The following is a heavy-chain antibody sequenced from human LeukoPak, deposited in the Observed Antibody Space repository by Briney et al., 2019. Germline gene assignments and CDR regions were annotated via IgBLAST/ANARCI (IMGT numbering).Heavy chain of an antibody. Sequence: GGSLRLSCAASGFTFSSYWMSWVRQAPGKGLEWVANIKQDGSEKYYVDSVKGRFTISRDNAKNSLYLQMNSLRAEDTAVYYCARENDYGDYLGLGPYYYYGMDVWGQGTTVTVSS. CDR1: GFTFSSYW. V-gene: IGHV3-7*01. J-gene: IGHJ6*02. D-gene: IGHD4-17*01. CDR3: ARENDYGDYLGLGPYYYYGMDV. CDR2: IKQDGSEK.